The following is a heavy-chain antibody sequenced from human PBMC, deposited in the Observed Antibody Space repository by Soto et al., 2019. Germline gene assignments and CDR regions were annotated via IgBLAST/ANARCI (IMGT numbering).Heavy chain of an antibody. CDR3: ARDGKQLVPRGMDV. J-gene: IGHJ6*02. V-gene: IGHV3-30-3*01. D-gene: IGHD6-6*01. Sequence: PGGSLRLSCAASGFTFSSYAMHWVRQAPGRGLEWVAVISYDGSNKYYADSVKGRFTISRDNSKNTLYLQMNSLRAEDTAVYYCARDGKQLVPRGMDVWGQGTTVTVSS. CDR2: ISYDGSNK. CDR1: GFTFSSYA.